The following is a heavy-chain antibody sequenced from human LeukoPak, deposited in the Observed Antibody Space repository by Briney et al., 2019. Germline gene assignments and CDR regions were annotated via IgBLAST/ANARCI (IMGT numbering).Heavy chain of an antibody. Sequence: SVKVSCKASGGTFSSYAISWVRQSPGQGLEWMGGIIPIFGTANYAQKFQGRVTITADESTSTAYMELSSLRSEDTAVYYCARVSSAAGYSYYYGMDVWGKGTTVTVSS. D-gene: IGHD6-13*01. CDR2: IIPIFGTA. CDR3: ARVSSAAGYSYYYGMDV. CDR1: GGTFSSYA. J-gene: IGHJ6*04. V-gene: IGHV1-69*13.